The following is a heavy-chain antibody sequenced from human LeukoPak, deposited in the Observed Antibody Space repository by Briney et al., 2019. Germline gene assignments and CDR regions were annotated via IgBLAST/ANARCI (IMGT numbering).Heavy chain of an antibody. J-gene: IGHJ4*02. Sequence: ASVKVSCKASGYTFTGCYMHWVRQAPGQGLEWMGWINPNSGGTNYAQKFQGRVTMTRDTSISTAYMELSRLRSDDTAVYYCARDRDSSGPGDYWGQGTLVTVSS. CDR3: ARDRDSSGPGDY. CDR1: GYTFTGCY. CDR2: INPNSGGT. D-gene: IGHD6-19*01. V-gene: IGHV1-2*02.